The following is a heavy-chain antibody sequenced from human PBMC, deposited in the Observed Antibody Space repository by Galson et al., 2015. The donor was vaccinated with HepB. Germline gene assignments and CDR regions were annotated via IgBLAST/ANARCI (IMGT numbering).Heavy chain of an antibody. CDR3: ARAGYCSSTSCPTIYYYYYYMDV. CDR2: ISAYNGNT. J-gene: IGHJ6*03. Sequence: SVKVSCKASGYTFTSYGISWVRQAPGQGLEWMGWISAYNGNTNYAQKLQGRVTMTTDTSTSTAYMELRSLRSDDTAVYYCARAGYCSSTSCPTIYYYYYYMDVWGKGTTVTVSS. CDR1: GYTFTSYG. V-gene: IGHV1-18*01. D-gene: IGHD2-2*01.